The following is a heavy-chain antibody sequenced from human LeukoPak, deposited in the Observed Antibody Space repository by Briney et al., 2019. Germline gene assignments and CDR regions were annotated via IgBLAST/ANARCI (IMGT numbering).Heavy chain of an antibody. CDR3: ARDPPAVLIDTYG. J-gene: IGHJ4*02. Sequence: TGGPLRLSCRACGFIVTHNYILCLRRAPGKALEWDSLVYSGGSTYYADSVKGRFTISRDNSKNMVDLQMNRLRAEDTAMYYCARDPPAVLIDTYGWGQGTVVSVSS. V-gene: IGHV3-66*01. CDR2: VYSGGST. D-gene: IGHD2-8*01. CDR1: GFIVTHNY.